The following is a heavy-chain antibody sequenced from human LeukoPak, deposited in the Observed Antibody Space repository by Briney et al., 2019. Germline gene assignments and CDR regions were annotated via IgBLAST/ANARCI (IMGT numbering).Heavy chain of an antibody. V-gene: IGHV3-30*04. CDR3: ARDDDYGDYVVDY. CDR1: GFTFSSYA. CDR2: ISYYGSKK. D-gene: IGHD4-17*01. J-gene: IGHJ4*02. Sequence: GGSLRLSCAASGFTFSSYAMHWVRQAPGKGLEWVAVISYYGSKKYYADSVKGRFTISRDNSKNTLYLQMNSLRAEDTAVYYCARDDDYGDYVVDYWGQGTLVTVSS.